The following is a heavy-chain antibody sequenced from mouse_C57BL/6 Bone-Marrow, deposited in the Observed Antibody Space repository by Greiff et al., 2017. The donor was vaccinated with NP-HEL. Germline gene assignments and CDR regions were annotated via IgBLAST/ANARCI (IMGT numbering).Heavy chain of an antibody. J-gene: IGHJ4*01. D-gene: IGHD1-1*01. CDR1: GFTFSSYG. CDR2: ISSGGSYT. Sequence: EVQRVESGGDLVKPGGSLKLSCAASGFTFSSYGMSWVRQTPDKRLEWVATISSGGSYTYYPDSVKGRFTISRDNAKNTLYLQMSSLKSEDTAMYYCARITTVVGYYCAMDYWGQGTSVTVSS. CDR3: ARITTVVGYYCAMDY. V-gene: IGHV5-6*01.